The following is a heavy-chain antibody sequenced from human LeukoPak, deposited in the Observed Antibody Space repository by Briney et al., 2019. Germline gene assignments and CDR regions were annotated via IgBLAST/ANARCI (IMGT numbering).Heavy chain of an antibody. Sequence: GGSLGLSSAAHGFTFSSYSMNWVRQAPGKGLEWVSYISSSSSTIYYADSVKGRFTISRDNAKNYLYLQMNSLRDEDTAVYYCARDLFFDAYWGQGNLVTVSS. CDR2: ISSSSSTI. V-gene: IGHV3-48*02. D-gene: IGHD3-3*01. CDR3: ARDLFFDAY. J-gene: IGHJ4*02. CDR1: GFTFSSYS.